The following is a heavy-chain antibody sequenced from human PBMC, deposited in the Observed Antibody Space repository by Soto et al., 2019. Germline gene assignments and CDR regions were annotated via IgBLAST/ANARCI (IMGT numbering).Heavy chain of an antibody. J-gene: IGHJ4*02. CDR2: ISGNGGSA. CDR1: GFTXSSYA. CDR3: AKGASGWFPPIDY. D-gene: IGHD6-19*01. V-gene: IGHV3-23*01. Sequence: GGSLRLSCAASGFTXSSYAMTWVRQAPGKGLEWVSGISGNGGSAQYADSVKGRFTISRDNSKDTLYLQMSSLRAEDTAKYYCAKGASGWFPPIDYRGQGALVTVSS.